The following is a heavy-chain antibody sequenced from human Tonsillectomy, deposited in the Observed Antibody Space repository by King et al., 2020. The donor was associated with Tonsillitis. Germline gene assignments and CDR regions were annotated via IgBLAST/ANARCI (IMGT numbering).Heavy chain of an antibody. CDR1: GGSISSSSYY. D-gene: IGHD3-22*01. CDR2: IYYSGST. Sequence: QLQESGPGLVKPSETLSLTCTVSGGSISSSSYYWGWIRQPPGKGLECIGSIYYSGSTYYNPSLKSRVTISVDTSKNQFSLKLSSVTAADTAVYYCARDDSSGYDYYFYGMDVWGQGTTVTVSS. J-gene: IGHJ6*02. CDR3: ARDDSSGYDYYFYGMDV. V-gene: IGHV4-39*07.